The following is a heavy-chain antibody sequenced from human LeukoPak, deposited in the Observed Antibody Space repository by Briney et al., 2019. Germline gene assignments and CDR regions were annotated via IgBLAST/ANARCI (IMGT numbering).Heavy chain of an antibody. CDR2: INHSGST. CDR3: ARGIVGATKAFDY. V-gene: IGHV4-34*01. Sequence: GSLRLSCAASGFTVSSNYMSWIRQPPGKGLEWIGEINHSGSTNYNPSLKSRVTISVDTSKNQFSLKLSSVTAADTAVYYCARGIVGATKAFDYWGQGTLVTVSS. D-gene: IGHD1-26*01. J-gene: IGHJ4*02. CDR1: GFTVSSNY.